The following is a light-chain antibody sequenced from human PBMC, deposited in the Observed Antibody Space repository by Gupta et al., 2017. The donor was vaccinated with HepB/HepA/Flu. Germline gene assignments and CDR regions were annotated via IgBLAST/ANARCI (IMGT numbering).Light chain of an antibody. CDR3: QQYYSPPMCS. Sequence: DIVMTQPSDSLAVSLGETATITCKSSQSVLNSSNNKNYLAWYQQKPGQPPRLLIYWASNRESGVPDRFSGSGSGTDFTLTISSLQAEDVAVYYCQQYYSPPMCSFGQGTKLEIK. CDR2: WAS. V-gene: IGKV4-1*01. J-gene: IGKJ2*04. CDR1: QSVLNSSNNKNY.